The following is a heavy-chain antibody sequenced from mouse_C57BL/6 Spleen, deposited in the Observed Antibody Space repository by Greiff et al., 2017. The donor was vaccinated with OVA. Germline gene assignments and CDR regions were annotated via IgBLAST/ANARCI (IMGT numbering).Heavy chain of an antibody. CDR3: AKLRRDGDYYAMDY. D-gene: IGHD2-4*01. J-gene: IGHJ4*01. CDR1: GYAFSSYW. V-gene: IGHV1-80*01. Sequence: QVQLQQSGAELVKPGASVKISCKASGYAFSSYWMNWVKQRPGKGLEWIGQIYPGDGDTNYNGQFKGKATLTADKSSSTAYMQLSSLTSEDSAVYFCAKLRRDGDYYAMDYWGQGTSVTVSS. CDR2: IYPGDGDT.